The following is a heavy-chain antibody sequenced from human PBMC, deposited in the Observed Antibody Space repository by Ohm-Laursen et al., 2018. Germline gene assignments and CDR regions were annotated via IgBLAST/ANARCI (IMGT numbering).Heavy chain of an antibody. J-gene: IGHJ1*01. V-gene: IGHV3-48*03. CDR3: VRECSRTYDI. CDR1: SFTFSSSQ. CDR2: IIHGSHTI. Sequence: LRLSCTASSFTFSSSQMHWVRQAPGRGLVGISGIIHGSHTIYYADSVKGRFTISRDNAKNSLYLQMNSLTDDDTASYYGVRECSRTYDIWGQGPLVSVSS. D-gene: IGHD2-2*01.